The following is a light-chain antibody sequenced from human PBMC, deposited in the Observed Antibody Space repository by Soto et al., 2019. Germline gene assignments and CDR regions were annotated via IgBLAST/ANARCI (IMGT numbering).Light chain of an antibody. J-gene: IGLJ2*01. CDR2: NSD. CDR1: NSNIGSNP. Sequence: QSVLTQPPSASGTPGQRVTISCSGSNSNIGSNPVNWYQHFPGTAPKLLIYNSDQRPSGVPDRFSGSKSGTSVSLAISGLQSEDEADYYCATWDDSLSGVVFGGGTKLTVL. V-gene: IGLV1-44*01. CDR3: ATWDDSLSGVV.